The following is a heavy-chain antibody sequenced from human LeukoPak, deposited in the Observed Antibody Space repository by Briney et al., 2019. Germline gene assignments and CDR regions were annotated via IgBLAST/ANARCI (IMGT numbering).Heavy chain of an antibody. Sequence: GGSLRLSCAASGFTFTNFAMKWVRQAPGKGLEWVADISGGGEHTFYADSVKGRFTISRDNSKDTLHLQMSILRPEDTALYYCASGPYSTSYFASWGQGTMVTVSS. CDR3: ASGPYSTSYFAS. V-gene: IGHV3-23*01. CDR1: GFTFTNFA. CDR2: ISGGGEHT. J-gene: IGHJ4*02. D-gene: IGHD6-13*01.